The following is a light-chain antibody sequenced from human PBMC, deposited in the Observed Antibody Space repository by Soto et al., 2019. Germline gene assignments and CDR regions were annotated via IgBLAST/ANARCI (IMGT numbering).Light chain of an antibody. CDR2: AAS. CDR3: QQSFDGPRT. J-gene: IGKJ1*01. Sequence: DIPMTQSPSSLSASVGDRVTITCRASQSINTYLNWYQQKPGKAPNLLIYAASSLHSGVPSRFSGGGSGTDFTLTISSLQPEDSATYYCQQSFDGPRTFDQGTKVEIK. V-gene: IGKV1-39*01. CDR1: QSINTY.